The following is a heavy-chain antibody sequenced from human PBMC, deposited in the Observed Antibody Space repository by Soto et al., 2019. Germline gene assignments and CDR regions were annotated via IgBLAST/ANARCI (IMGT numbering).Heavy chain of an antibody. J-gene: IGHJ6*03. D-gene: IGHD6-13*01. CDR1: GGSISNFY. V-gene: IGHV4-59*08. CDR2: IYYSGTT. CDR3: ARVRQLVTPYYYYYMEV. Sequence: PSETLSLTCTVSGGSISNFYWSWIRQPPGKGPEWIGYIYYSGTTNYNPSLKSRVTISVDTSRNQFSLKLSSVTAADTAVYYCARVRQLVTPYYYYYMEVWGKGTTVTVSS.